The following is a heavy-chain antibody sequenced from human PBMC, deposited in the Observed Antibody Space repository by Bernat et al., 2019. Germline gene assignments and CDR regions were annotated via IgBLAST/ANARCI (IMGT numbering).Heavy chain of an antibody. CDR2: ISSSGGTI. CDR1: GFTFSSYE. Sequence: EVQLVESGGGLVQPGGSLRLSGAASGFTFSSYEVNWVRQAPGKGPGGVSYISSSGGTIYYADSVTGRFTISRDNAKDSLYLQMNSLRAEDTAVYYCVRGRGWGKLELHPFDYWGQGTLVTVSS. J-gene: IGHJ4*02. V-gene: IGHV3-48*03. CDR3: VRGRGWGKLELHPFDY. D-gene: IGHD1-7*01.